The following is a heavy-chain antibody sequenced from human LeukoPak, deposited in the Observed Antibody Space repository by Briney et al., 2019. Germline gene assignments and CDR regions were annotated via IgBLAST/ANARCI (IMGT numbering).Heavy chain of an antibody. CDR1: GFTFRTYW. CDR2: IKHDGSEK. D-gene: IGHD1-20*01. J-gene: IGHJ3*02. V-gene: IGHV3-7*01. Sequence: GSLRLSCAASGFTFRTYWMSWVRQAPGKGLEWVGNIKHDGSEKYYVDSMKGRFTISRDNAKNSLYLQMNSLRDEDTAVYYCATGTKWNDAFNIWGQGTMVTVSS. CDR3: ATGTKWNDAFNI.